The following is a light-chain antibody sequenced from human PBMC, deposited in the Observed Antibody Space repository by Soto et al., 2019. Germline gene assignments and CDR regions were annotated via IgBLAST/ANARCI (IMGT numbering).Light chain of an antibody. CDR2: RIF. J-gene: IGKJ1*01. CDR1: QSVSGY. Sequence: EIVMTQSPGTVSVFPGETVTLSCRASQSVSGYLDWFHQKPGQAPRLVLLRIFTRAIGVPARFSGSGSETEFTLTISSLQSEDFAVYYCQQYSNWPPWTFGQGTKVDIK. V-gene: IGKV3-15*01. CDR3: QQYSNWPPWT.